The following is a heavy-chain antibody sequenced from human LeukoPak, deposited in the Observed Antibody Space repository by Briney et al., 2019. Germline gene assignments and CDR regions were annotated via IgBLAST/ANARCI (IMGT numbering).Heavy chain of an antibody. CDR1: GFKFRNYA. V-gene: IGHV3-30-3*01. D-gene: IGHD3-3*01. J-gene: IGHJ6*02. CDR2: SSYDGSNK. CDR3: ARDDRVFGVFIFDYNYAMDV. Sequence: GRSLRLSCAASGFKFRNYAMHRVRQAPGKGLEWVAVSSYDGSNKHYADSVKGRFTISKDNSNNTVHLQMNSLRAEDTAVYYCARDDRVFGVFIFDYNYAMDVWGQGTTVTVSS.